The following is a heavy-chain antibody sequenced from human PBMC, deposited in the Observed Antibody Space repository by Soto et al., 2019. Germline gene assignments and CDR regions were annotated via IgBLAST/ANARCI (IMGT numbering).Heavy chain of an antibody. CDR1: GYTFTSYG. D-gene: IGHD6-6*01. J-gene: IGHJ4*02. V-gene: IGHV1-18*01. CDR3: ARSSGSIAARPLGGY. CDR2: ISAYNGNT. Sequence: ASVKVSCKASGYTFTSYGISWVRQAPGQGLEWMGWISAYNGNTNYAQKLQGRVTMTTDTSTSTAYMELRSLRSDDTAVYYCARSSGSIAARPLGGYWGQGTLVTVSS.